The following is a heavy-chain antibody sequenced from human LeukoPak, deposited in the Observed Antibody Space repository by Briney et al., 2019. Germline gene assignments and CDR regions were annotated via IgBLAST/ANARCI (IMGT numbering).Heavy chain of an antibody. V-gene: IGHV4-34*01. CDR1: GGSFSGYY. J-gene: IGHJ5*02. CDR3: ARGDGIVVVPAAPRASNWFDP. D-gene: IGHD2-2*01. Sequence: SETLSLTCAVYGGSFSGYYWSWIRQPPGKGLEWIGEINHSGSTNYNPSLKSRVTISVDTSKNQFSLKLSSVTAADTAVYYCARGDGIVVVPAAPRASNWFDPWGQETLVTVSS. CDR2: INHSGST.